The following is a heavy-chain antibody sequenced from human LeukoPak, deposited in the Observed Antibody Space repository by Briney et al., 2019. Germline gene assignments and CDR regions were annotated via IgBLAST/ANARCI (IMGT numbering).Heavy chain of an antibody. CDR3: ARCGYSYGLAYYFDY. CDR2: IYTSGST. D-gene: IGHD5-18*01. V-gene: IGHV4-61*02. J-gene: IGHJ4*02. Sequence: SETLSLTCTVSGGSISSGSYYWSWIRQPAGKGLEWIGRIYTSGSTNYNPSLKSRVTISVDTPKNQFSLKLSSVTAADTAVYYCARCGYSYGLAYYFDYWGQGTLVTVSS. CDR1: GGSISSGSYY.